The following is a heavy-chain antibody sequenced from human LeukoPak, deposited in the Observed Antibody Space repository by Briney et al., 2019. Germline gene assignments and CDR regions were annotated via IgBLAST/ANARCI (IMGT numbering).Heavy chain of an antibody. CDR3: AKDIGWFDP. CDR2: IYSGGST. J-gene: IGHJ5*02. Sequence: GGSLRLSCAASGFIFSSYWMSWVRQAPGKGLEWVSVIYSGGSTYYADSVKGRFTISRDNSKNTLYLQMNSLRAEDTAFYYCAKDIGWFDPWGQGTLVTVSS. CDR1: GFIFSSYW. V-gene: IGHV3-53*01.